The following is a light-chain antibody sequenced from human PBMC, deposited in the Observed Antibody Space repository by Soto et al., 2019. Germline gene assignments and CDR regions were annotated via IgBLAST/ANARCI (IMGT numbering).Light chain of an antibody. Sequence: QSALTQPASVSGSPGQSITISCTGTSTDVGSYNLVSWYQHHPGKAPKLMIYEVSKRPSGVSNRFSASKSGDTAFLTISGLQAEDEADYYCCSYAGSRFYVFGTGTKVTVL. CDR2: EVS. V-gene: IGLV2-23*02. CDR3: CSYAGSRFYV. CDR1: STDVGSYNL. J-gene: IGLJ1*01.